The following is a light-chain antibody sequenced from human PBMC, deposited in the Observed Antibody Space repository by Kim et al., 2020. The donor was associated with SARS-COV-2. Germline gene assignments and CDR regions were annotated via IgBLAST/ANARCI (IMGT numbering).Light chain of an antibody. CDR1: QNIRTY. Sequence: DIQVTQSPSSLSASVGGTVTITCRTSQNIRTYLNWYQQKPGKAPKLLIFAASSLPGGVPSRFSGSGSGTDFTLTITSLQAEDFATYFCQQSYSNPRTFGPGTKVDIK. CDR3: QQSYSNPRT. J-gene: IGKJ2*01. V-gene: IGKV1-39*01. CDR2: AAS.